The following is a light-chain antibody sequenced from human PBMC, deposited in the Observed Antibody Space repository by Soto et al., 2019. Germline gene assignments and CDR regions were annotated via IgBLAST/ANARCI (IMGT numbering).Light chain of an antibody. J-gene: IGLJ3*02. CDR3: TSYGGRDNLM. Sequence: SVLTQPPSASGSPGQSVTISCTGTSSDIGAYNYVSWFQQHPGEAPKLIISEVNKRPSGVPDRFSGSKSGNTASLTVSGLQAEDEADYYCTSYGGRDNLMFGGGTKLTVL. V-gene: IGLV2-8*01. CDR1: SSDIGAYNY. CDR2: EVN.